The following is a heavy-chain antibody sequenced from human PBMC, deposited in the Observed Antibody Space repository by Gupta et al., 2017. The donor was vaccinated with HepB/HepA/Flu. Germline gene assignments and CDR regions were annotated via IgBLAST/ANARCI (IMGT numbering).Heavy chain of an antibody. J-gene: IGHJ4*02. CDR1: GYPLSQLS. CDR2: FDPESGQT. D-gene: IGHD3-3*01. V-gene: IGHV1-24*01. Sequence: QVPVIQSGAEVKKPGASVKVSCKISGYPLSQLSIHWVRLAPGSALEWVGSFDPESGQTIYSQNFQGRVSMTEDTSPDTAYMELRSLRSDDTAFYYCAVDTRGLFLEWGQGTLVTVSS. CDR3: AVDTRGLFLE.